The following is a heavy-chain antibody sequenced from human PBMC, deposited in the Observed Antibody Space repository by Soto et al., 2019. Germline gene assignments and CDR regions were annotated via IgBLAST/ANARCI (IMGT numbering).Heavy chain of an antibody. D-gene: IGHD4-17*01. CDR1: SGSIISSTW. CDR3: ARAVGDHPFDY. V-gene: IGHV4-4*02. CDR2: IYHSGST. J-gene: IGHJ4*02. Sequence: PSETLSLTCAVSSGSIISSTWLSWVRQPPGKGLEWIGEIYHSGSTNYNPSLKSRVTISVDKSKNQFSLKLSSVTAADTAVYYCARAVGDHPFDYWGQGTLVTVSS.